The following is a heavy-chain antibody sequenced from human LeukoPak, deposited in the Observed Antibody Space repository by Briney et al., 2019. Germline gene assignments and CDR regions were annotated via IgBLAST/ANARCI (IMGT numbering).Heavy chain of an antibody. Sequence: SETLSLTCTVSGASISSYHWSWIRQPPGKGLEWIGYIYYSGSTNYNPSLKSRVTISVDTSKNHFSLKLSSVTAADTAVYYCARDTEKTYCGGDCYSRWFDPWGQGTLVTVSS. CDR1: GASISSYH. V-gene: IGHV4-59*01. J-gene: IGHJ5*02. D-gene: IGHD2-21*02. CDR2: IYYSGST. CDR3: ARDTEKTYCGGDCYSRWFDP.